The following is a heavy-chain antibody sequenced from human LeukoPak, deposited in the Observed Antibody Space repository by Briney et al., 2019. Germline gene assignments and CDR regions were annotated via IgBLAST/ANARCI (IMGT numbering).Heavy chain of an antibody. CDR2: ISSSGSTK. V-gene: IGHV3-48*01. D-gene: IGHD2/OR15-2a*01. CDR1: GFTFSSHL. Sequence: GGSLRLSCAASGFTFSSHLMHWVRQAPGKGLEWVSYISSSGSTKYYADSVKGRFTISRDNARNSLYLQMNSLRAEDTAVYFCARGGLSIMGYWGQGTLVTVSS. CDR3: ARGGLSIMGY. J-gene: IGHJ4*02.